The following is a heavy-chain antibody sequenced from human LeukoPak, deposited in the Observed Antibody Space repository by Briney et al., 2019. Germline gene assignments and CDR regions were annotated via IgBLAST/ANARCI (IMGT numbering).Heavy chain of an antibody. V-gene: IGHV3-48*03. CDR3: AREPYGNYGMDV. CDR2: ISSSGSTI. D-gene: IGHD4-17*01. CDR1: GFTFSSYE. J-gene: IGHJ6*02. Sequence: GGSLRLSCAASGFTFSSYEMDSVRQAPGKGLEWVSYISSSGSTIYYAACVKGRFTISRDNAKNSLYLQMNSLRAEDTAVYYCAREPYGNYGMDVWGQGTTVTVSS.